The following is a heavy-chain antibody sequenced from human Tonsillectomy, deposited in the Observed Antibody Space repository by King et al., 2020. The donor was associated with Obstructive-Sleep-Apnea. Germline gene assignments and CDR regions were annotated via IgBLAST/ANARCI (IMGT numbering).Heavy chain of an antibody. CDR1: GGSISSSSYY. V-gene: IGHV4-39*01. CDR3: ARRGFYYGSGSQGYFDY. CDR2: IYYSGST. J-gene: IGHJ4*02. D-gene: IGHD3-10*01. Sequence: QLQESGPGLVKPSETLSLTCTVSGGSISSSSYYWGWIRQPPGKGLEWIGSIYYSGSTYYNPSLKSRVTISVATSKNQFSLKLSSVTAADTAVYYCARRGFYYGSGSQGYFDYWGQGTLVTVSS.